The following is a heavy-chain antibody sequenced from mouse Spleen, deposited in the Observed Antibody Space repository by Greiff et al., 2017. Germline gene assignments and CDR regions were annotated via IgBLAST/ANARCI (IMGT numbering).Heavy chain of an antibody. Sequence: VKLMESGPELVKPGASVKISCKASGYAFSSSWMNWVKQRPGKGLEWIGRIYPGDGDTNYNGKFKGKATLTADKSSSTAYMQLSSLTSEDSAVYFCARGGNYRAWFAYWGQGTLVTVSA. CDR3: ARGGNYRAWFAY. J-gene: IGHJ3*01. CDR1: GYAFSSSW. CDR2: IYPGDGDT. V-gene: IGHV1-82*01. D-gene: IGHD2-1*01.